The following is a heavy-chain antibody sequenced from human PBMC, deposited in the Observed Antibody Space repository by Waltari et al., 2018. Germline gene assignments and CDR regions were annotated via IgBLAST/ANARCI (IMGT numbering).Heavy chain of an antibody. D-gene: IGHD3-16*01. V-gene: IGHV4-4*02. J-gene: IGHJ4*02. CDR2: IDHSGIT. Sequence: QVQLQESGPGLVEPSGTLSLTCAVSGGSIDHNWWSGVRQPPGKGLEWIGQIDHSGITSYNPSLRGRVTISLDKSKNHVSLKLTSVTAADTAVYYCARHGGHSQGYWGQGTLVTVSS. CDR1: GGSIDHNW. CDR3: ARHGGHSQGY.